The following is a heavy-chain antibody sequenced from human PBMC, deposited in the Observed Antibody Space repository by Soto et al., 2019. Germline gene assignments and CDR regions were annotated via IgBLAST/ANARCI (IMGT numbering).Heavy chain of an antibody. V-gene: IGHV3-64*01. CDR2: ISSNGGST. Sequence: GGSLRLSCAASGFTFSSYAMHWVRQAPGKGLEYVSAISSNGGSTYYANSVKGRFTISRDNSKNTLYLQMGSLRAEDMAVYYCARWGSGRDYDFWSGYYGHYYYMDVWGKGTTVTVSS. D-gene: IGHD3-3*01. CDR1: GFTFSSYA. J-gene: IGHJ6*03. CDR3: ARWGSGRDYDFWSGYYGHYYYMDV.